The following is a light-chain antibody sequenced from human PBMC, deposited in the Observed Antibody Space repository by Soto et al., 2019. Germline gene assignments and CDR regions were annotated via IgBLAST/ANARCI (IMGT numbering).Light chain of an antibody. CDR3: AAWDDSLNAYV. Sequence: QSALTQPPSASGTPGQRVTISCSGSSSNIGSNTVNWYQQLPGTAPKLLIYGNNQRPSGVPDRFSGSKSGTSACLAISGLHSEDEADYYCAAWDDSLNAYVFGTGTKVTVL. CDR1: SSNIGSNT. V-gene: IGLV1-44*01. J-gene: IGLJ1*01. CDR2: GNN.